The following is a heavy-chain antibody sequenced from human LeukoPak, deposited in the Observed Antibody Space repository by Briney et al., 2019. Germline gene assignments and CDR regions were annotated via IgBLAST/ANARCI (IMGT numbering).Heavy chain of an antibody. Sequence: GGSLRLSCAASGFTFSSYWMSWVRQAPGKGLEWVANIKQDGSEKYYVDSAKGRFTISRDNAKNSLYLQMNSLRAEDTAVYYCASGFMGATTGQRGDFFHYWGQGTLVTVSS. J-gene: IGHJ4*02. CDR1: GFTFSSYW. D-gene: IGHD1-26*01. CDR3: ASGFMGATTGQRGDFFHY. V-gene: IGHV3-7*01. CDR2: IKQDGSEK.